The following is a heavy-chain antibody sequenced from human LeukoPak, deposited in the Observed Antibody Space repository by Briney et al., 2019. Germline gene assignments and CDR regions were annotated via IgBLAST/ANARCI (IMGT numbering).Heavy chain of an antibody. CDR2: IYYSGST. D-gene: IGHD1-26*01. Sequence: SETLSLTCTVSGGSINSGDYYWSWIRQPPGKGLEWIGYIYYSGSTYYKLSLKSRVTISVDTSKNQFSLKLSSVTAADTAVYYCARDIREVGDSHYSDYWGQGALVTVTS. CDR3: ARDIREVGDSHYSDY. V-gene: IGHV4-30-4*08. J-gene: IGHJ4*02. CDR1: GGSINSGDYY.